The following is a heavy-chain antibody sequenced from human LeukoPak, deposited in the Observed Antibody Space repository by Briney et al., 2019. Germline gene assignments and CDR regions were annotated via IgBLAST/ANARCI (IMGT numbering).Heavy chain of an antibody. Sequence: GGSLRLSCAASGFTFSSYTMNWVRQPPGKGLEWVSNIGTSSTTIYYADSVKGRSTISRDNAKNSLYLQMNSLRAEDTAVYYCARVPIAAEEMYARPYYFDYWGQGTLVTVSS. CDR1: GFTFSSYT. J-gene: IGHJ4*02. CDR2: IGTSSTTI. CDR3: ARVPIAAEEMYARPYYFDY. V-gene: IGHV3-48*04. D-gene: IGHD6-13*01.